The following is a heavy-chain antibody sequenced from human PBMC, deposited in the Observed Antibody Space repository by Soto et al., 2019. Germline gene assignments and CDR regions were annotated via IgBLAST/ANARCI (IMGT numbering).Heavy chain of an antibody. CDR2: ISYDGSNK. J-gene: IGHJ6*02. Sequence: GGSLRLSCAASGFTFSSYGMHWVRQAPGKGLEWVAVISYDGSNKYYADSVKGRFTISRDNSKNTLYLQMNSLRAEDKAVYYCAKDHPCMAAAGNICLGPHLFYQNYYYYGMDVWGQGTTVTVSS. V-gene: IGHV3-30*18. CDR1: GFTFSSYG. CDR3: AKDHPCMAAAGNICLGPHLFYQNYYYYGMDV. D-gene: IGHD6-13*01.